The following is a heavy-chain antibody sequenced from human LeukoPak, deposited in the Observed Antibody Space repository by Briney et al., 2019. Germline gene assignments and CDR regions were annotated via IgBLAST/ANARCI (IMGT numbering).Heavy chain of an antibody. V-gene: IGHV1-69*04. Sequence: ASVKVSCKASGRTFSSYAISWVRQAPGQGLEWMGRIIPILGIANYAQKFQGRVTITADKSTSTAYMELSSLRSEDTAVYYCARVFTRGANGFDYWGQGTLVTVSS. CDR3: ARVFTRGANGFDY. J-gene: IGHJ4*02. CDR2: IIPILGIA. D-gene: IGHD3-22*01. CDR1: GRTFSSYA.